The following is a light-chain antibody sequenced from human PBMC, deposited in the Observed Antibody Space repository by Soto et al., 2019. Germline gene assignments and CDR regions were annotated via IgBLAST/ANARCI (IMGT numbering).Light chain of an antibody. CDR2: DVS. CDR1: SSDVGGYNY. J-gene: IGLJ1*01. CDR3: SSYTTSNTRQIV. V-gene: IGLV2-14*03. Sequence: QSVLTQPASVSGSPGQSITISCTGTSSDVGGYNYVSWYQHHPVKAPKLMIFDVSNRPSGVSNRFSGSKSGNTASLTISGLQPEDEADYYCSSYTTSNTRQIVFGTGTKLTVL.